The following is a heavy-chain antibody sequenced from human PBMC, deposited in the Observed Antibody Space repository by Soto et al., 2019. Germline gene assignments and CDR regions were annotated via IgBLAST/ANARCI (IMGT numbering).Heavy chain of an antibody. V-gene: IGHV3-74*01. Sequence: VESGGGLVQPGGSLRLSCGLTVSRYWMHWVRQAPGKGLLWVSRISSDGIFTNYADFVEGRFTISRDSAKNTLYLQMNSLRVDDTALYYCASGAEVRGQGIRVTVSS. CDR3: ASGAEV. CDR1: LTVSRYW. CDR2: ISSDGIFT. D-gene: IGHD3-16*01. J-gene: IGHJ4*02.